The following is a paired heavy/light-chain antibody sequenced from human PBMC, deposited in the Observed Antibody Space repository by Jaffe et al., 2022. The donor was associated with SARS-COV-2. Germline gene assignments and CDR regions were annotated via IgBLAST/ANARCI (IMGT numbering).Heavy chain of an antibody. CDR3: ARREIAAAGIDY. D-gene: IGHD6-13*01. CDR1: GGSISSGDYY. V-gene: IGHV4-30-4*01. CDR2: IYYSGST. J-gene: IGHJ4*02. Sequence: QVQLQESGPGLVKPSQTLSLTCTVSGGSISSGDYYWSWIRQPPGKGLEWIGYIYYSGSTYYNPSLKSRVTISVDTSKNQFSLKLSSVTAADTAVYYCARREIAAAGIDYWGQGTLVTVSS.
Light chain of an antibody. V-gene: IGKV2-24*01. CDR1: QSLVHSDGNTY. CDR2: KIS. J-gene: IGKJ2*01. Sequence: DIVMTQTPLSSPVTLGQPASISCRSSQSLVHSDGNTYLSWLQQRPGQPPRLLIYKISNRFSGVPDRFSGSGAGTDFTLKISRVEAEDVGVYYCMQATQFPQTFGQGTKLEIK. CDR3: MQATQFPQT.